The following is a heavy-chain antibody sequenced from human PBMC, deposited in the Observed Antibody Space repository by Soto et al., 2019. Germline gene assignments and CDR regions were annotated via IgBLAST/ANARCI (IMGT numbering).Heavy chain of an antibody. Sequence: SETLSLTCAVYGGSFSGYYWSWIRQPPGKGLEWIGEINHSGSTNYNPSLKSRVTISVDTSKNQFSLKLSSVTAADTAVYYCARGRYSSRPRAFDIWGQGTMVTVSS. CDR2: INHSGST. J-gene: IGHJ3*02. D-gene: IGHD6-13*01. CDR1: GGSFSGYY. V-gene: IGHV4-34*01. CDR3: ARGRYSSRPRAFDI.